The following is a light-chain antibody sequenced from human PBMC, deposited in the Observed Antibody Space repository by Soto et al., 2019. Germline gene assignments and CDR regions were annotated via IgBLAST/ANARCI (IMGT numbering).Light chain of an antibody. CDR1: QNINRD. V-gene: IGKV1-39*01. CDR3: QQGHGT. Sequence: DIQTTQSPFFLSASVGDRVTITCRASQNINRDLCWYQQKPGKAPKLLIYAASNLQDRVPSRFSDGGSGTDFTLTISNLQPEDFATYYCQQGHGTFGQGTKVEIK. CDR2: AAS. J-gene: IGKJ1*01.